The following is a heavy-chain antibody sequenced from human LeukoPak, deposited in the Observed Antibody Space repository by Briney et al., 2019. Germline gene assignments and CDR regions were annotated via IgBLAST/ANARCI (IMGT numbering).Heavy chain of an antibody. Sequence: HLGGSLRLSCAASGFTVSSNYMSWVRQAPGKGLERVSVIYSGDNTNYADSVKCRFTISRHNSKNTLYLQMNSLRAEDTAVYYCATGSFRSSLGGYFDYWGQGTLASVSS. J-gene: IGHJ4*02. CDR3: ATGSFRSSLGGYFDY. D-gene: IGHD6-6*01. V-gene: IGHV3-53*04. CDR1: GFTVSSNY. CDR2: IYSGDNT.